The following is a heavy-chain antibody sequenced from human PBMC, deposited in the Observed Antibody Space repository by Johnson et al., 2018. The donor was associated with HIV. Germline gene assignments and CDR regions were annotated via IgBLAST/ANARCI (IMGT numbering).Heavy chain of an antibody. J-gene: IGHJ3*02. CDR1: GFSISNYD. V-gene: IGHV3-74*02. CDR2: IISDVSSA. CDR3: TTGAFHAYDM. Sequence: EVQLVESGGGVVQRGGSLRVSCAASGFSISNYDMHWVRQAPGQGLVWVSRIISDVSSAIYTDSVTGRFTISRDNTKNTLYLQMNSLRAEDTAVYYCTTGAFHAYDMWGQGTMVTVSS. D-gene: IGHD2/OR15-2a*01.